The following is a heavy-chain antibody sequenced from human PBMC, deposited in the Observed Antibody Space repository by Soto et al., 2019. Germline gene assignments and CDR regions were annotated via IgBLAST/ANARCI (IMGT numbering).Heavy chain of an antibody. CDR3: AKDRPSSYETSGFSYVDY. Sequence: GGSLRLSCAASGFTFSSYSMNWVRQAPGKGLEWVSYISSSSSTIYYADSVKGRFTISRDNAKNSLYLQMNSLRAEDTAVYYCAKDRPSSYETSGFSYVDYWGQGTLVTVSS. V-gene: IGHV3-48*01. J-gene: IGHJ4*02. D-gene: IGHD3-22*01. CDR1: GFTFSSYS. CDR2: ISSSSSTI.